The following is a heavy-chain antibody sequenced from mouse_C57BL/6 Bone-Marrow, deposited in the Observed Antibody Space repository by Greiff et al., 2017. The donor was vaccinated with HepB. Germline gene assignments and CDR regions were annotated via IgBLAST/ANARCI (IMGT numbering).Heavy chain of an antibody. D-gene: IGHD2-4*01. J-gene: IGHJ4*01. CDR3: ARGIYYDYGPYAMDY. CDR2: IWSDGST. V-gene: IGHV2-6*03. Sequence: VQGVESGPGLVAPSQRLSITCTVSGFSLTSYGVHWVRQPPGKGLEWLVVIWSDGSTTYNSALKSRLSISKDNSKSQVFLKMNSLQTDDTAMYYCARGIYYDYGPYAMDYWGQGTSVTVSS. CDR1: GFSLTSYG.